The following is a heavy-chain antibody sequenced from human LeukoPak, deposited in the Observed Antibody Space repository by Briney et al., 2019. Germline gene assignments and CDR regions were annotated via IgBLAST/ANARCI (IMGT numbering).Heavy chain of an antibody. CDR1: GGSISSSSYY. D-gene: IGHD2-2*02. V-gene: IGHV4-39*07. CDR2: IYYSGST. J-gene: IGHJ4*02. Sequence: PSETLSLTCTVSGGSISSSSYYWGWLRQPPGKGLEWIGRIYYSGSTYYNPCLKSRVTISVDTSKNQFSLKLSSVTAADTAVYYCARDRVGSTSCYTPLDYWGQGTLVTVSS. CDR3: ARDRVGSTSCYTPLDY.